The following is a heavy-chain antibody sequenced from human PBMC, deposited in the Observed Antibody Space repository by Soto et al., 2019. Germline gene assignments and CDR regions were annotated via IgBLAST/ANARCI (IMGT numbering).Heavy chain of an antibody. Sequence: QLQLQESGPGLVKPSETLSLTCTVSGGSISSSSYYWGWIRQPPGKRLEWIGRIYYSGSTYYNPSLKSRVTISVDTSKNQFSLKLSSVTAADTAVYYCARPGNYGSGSYLYYLDYWGQGTLVTVSS. CDR2: IYYSGST. J-gene: IGHJ4*02. D-gene: IGHD3-10*01. V-gene: IGHV4-39*01. CDR1: GGSISSSSYY. CDR3: ARPGNYGSGSYLYYLDY.